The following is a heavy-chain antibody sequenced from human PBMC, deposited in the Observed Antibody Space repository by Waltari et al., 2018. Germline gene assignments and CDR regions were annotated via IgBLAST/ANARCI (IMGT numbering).Heavy chain of an antibody. V-gene: IGHV4-34*01. Sequence: QVQLQQWGAGLLKPSETLSLTCAVSGGSFTAYLWSWIRQSPGKGLEGVGEINHSGSTNYNPSLKSRVTISGDTSKNQFSLKLSSMTAADTAVYYCARGVGSPHYFYGMDVWGQGTTVTVSS. CDR3: ARGVGSPHYFYGMDV. D-gene: IGHD1-26*01. CDR1: GGSFTAYL. CDR2: INHSGST. J-gene: IGHJ6*02.